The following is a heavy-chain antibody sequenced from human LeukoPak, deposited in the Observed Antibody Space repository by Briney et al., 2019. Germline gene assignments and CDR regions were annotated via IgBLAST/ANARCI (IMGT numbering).Heavy chain of an antibody. CDR2: IYTSGNT. V-gene: IGHV4-61*02. Sequence: SQTLSLTCTVSGDSISSGSCYWSWIRQPAGKGLEWIGRIYTSGNTYYNPSLKSRVTISVDTSKNQFSLKLSSVTAADTAMYYCAREVGGSYYGPTDHWGQGTLVTVST. CDR3: AREVGGSYYGPTDH. CDR1: GDSISSGSCY. D-gene: IGHD3-10*01. J-gene: IGHJ4*02.